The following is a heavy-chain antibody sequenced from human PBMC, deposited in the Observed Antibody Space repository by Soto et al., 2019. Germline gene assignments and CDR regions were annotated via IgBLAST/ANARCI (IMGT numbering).Heavy chain of an antibody. CDR2: INPNAGTT. CDR3: ASPDYDSGAPLFYYAMDV. CDR1: GNTLNNYY. Sequence: QVQVVQSGAEVKKPGTSVRVACRVSGNTLNNYYVHWVGQALGQGLKGRGLINPNAGTTTYAQKFRGRVTMTPHTSTNTVYMELSSLRPDDTAVYYCASPDYDSGAPLFYYAMDVWGQGTTVTVSS. V-gene: IGHV1-46*02. J-gene: IGHJ6*02. D-gene: IGHD3-16*01.